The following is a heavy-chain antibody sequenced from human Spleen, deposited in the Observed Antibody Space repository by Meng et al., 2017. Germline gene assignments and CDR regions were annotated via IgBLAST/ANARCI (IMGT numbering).Heavy chain of an antibody. V-gene: IGHV3-7*01. Sequence: GGSLRLSCAGSGFTFRSYWMSWVRQAPGKGLEWVANIKQDGSEKYYVDSVKGRFTISRDNVKNSLFLGMNSLRAEDTAVYYRARIHGGATPGTKYYYGMDVWGQGTTVTVSS. CDR1: GFTFRSYW. D-gene: IGHD1-26*01. CDR3: ARIHGGATPGTKYYYGMDV. CDR2: IKQDGSEK. J-gene: IGHJ6*02.